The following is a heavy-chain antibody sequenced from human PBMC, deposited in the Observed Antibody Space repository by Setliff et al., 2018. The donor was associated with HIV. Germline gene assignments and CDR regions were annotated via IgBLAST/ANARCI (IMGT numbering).Heavy chain of an antibody. CDR2: VKQDGSDK. Sequence: GGSLRLSCAASGFSFGSYWMSWVRQAPGKGLEWVANVKQDGSDKYYAESVKGRFNILRDDSKKTVDLQMNSLRADDTAVYYCVKDVVKFWSGSGALDFWGPGTLVTVSS. J-gene: IGHJ4*02. CDR1: GFSFGSYW. CDR3: VKDVVKFWSGSGALDF. V-gene: IGHV3-7*01. D-gene: IGHD3-3*01.